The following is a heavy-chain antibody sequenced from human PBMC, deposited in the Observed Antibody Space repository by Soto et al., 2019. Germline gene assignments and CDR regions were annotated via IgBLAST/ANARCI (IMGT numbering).Heavy chain of an antibody. CDR3: ARTPETSGYYYYFDY. J-gene: IGHJ4*02. Sequence: EVQLVESGGGLVQPGGSLRLSCVASGFTFTGYEMNWVRQAPGKGLEWVSYISSSGNSKYYADSVKGRFTISRDNAKNSLYLQMNSLRAEDTAIYYCARTPETSGYYYYFDYWGQGTLITVSS. CDR2: ISSSGNSK. D-gene: IGHD3-22*01. V-gene: IGHV3-48*03. CDR1: GFTFTGYE.